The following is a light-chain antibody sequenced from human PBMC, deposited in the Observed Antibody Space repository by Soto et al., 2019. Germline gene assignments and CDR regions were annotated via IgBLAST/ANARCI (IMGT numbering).Light chain of an antibody. Sequence: QSALTQPASVSGSPGQSITISCTGARSDFGSYNYVSWYQQHPGKAPKVMIYEVSNRPSGVSNRFSGSKSGSTASLTISGLQAEDEADSYCSSYTNSSTDVFGTGTKGTVL. V-gene: IGLV2-14*01. CDR2: EVS. J-gene: IGLJ1*01. CDR1: RSDFGSYNY. CDR3: SSYTNSSTDV.